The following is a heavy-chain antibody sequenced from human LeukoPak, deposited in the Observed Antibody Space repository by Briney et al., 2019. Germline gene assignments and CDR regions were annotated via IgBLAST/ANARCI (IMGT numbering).Heavy chain of an antibody. CDR1: GFTFSDYY. Sequence: GGSLRLSCAASGFTFSDYYMSWIRQAPGKGLEWVSHISSSSQTNYADSVKGRFTISRDNAKNSLYLQMHSLRAEDTAVYYCARDGTATNYFYYGMDVGGKGITVTVSS. CDR2: ISSSSQT. CDR3: ARDGTATNYFYYGMDV. D-gene: IGHD4-17*01. V-gene: IGHV3-11*06. J-gene: IGHJ6*04.